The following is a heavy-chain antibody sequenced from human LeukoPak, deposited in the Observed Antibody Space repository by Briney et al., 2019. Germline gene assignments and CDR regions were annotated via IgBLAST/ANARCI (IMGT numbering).Heavy chain of an antibody. J-gene: IGHJ4*02. CDR1: GFTFSSYS. CDR3: ARDHSSSWYVDY. Sequence: GGSLRLSCAASGFTFSSYSMNWVCQAPGKGLEWVSSISSSSSYIYYADSVKGRFTISRDNAENSLYLQMNSLRAEDTAVYYCARDHSSSWYVDYWGQGTLVTVSS. CDR2: ISSSSSYI. D-gene: IGHD6-13*01. V-gene: IGHV3-21*01.